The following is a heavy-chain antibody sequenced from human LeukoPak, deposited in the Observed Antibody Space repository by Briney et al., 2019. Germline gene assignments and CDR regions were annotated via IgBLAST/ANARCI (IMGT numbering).Heavy chain of an antibody. Sequence: GGSLRLSCAASGFNFNSYDIHWVRQAPGKGLEWVAAILSDGSGNRYADSVRGRLTISRDNSKNTLYLQMNGLRGEDTAVYYCAKTVGANKKYSDYWGQGTLVTPSS. V-gene: IGHV3-30*18. J-gene: IGHJ4*02. D-gene: IGHD1-26*01. CDR2: ILSDGSGN. CDR3: AKTVGANKKYSDY. CDR1: GFNFNSYD.